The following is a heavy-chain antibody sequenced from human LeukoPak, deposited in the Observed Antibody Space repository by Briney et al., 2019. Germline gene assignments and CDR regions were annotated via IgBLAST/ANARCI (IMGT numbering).Heavy chain of an antibody. Sequence: SETLSLTCTVSGDSISSYYWNWIRQPPGKGLEWIGYIYYTGSTNYNPSLKSRVTVSLDTSKNQFSLKLSSVTAADTAVYFCARPLYDEDYGDFLAFDIWGQGTLVTVSS. CDR1: GDSISSYY. V-gene: IGHV4-59*08. CDR3: ARPLYDEDYGDFLAFDI. J-gene: IGHJ3*02. D-gene: IGHD4-17*01. CDR2: IYYTGST.